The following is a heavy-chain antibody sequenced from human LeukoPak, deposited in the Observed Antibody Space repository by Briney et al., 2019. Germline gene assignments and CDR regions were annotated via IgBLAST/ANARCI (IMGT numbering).Heavy chain of an antibody. CDR1: GGSISSHY. Sequence: SETLSLTCTVSGGSISSHYWSWIRQPPGKGLEWIGYIYYSGSTNYNPSLKSRVTISVDTSKNQFSLKLSSVTAADTAVYYCAGGGGTSNPAFDYWGQGTLVTVSS. J-gene: IGHJ4*02. CDR3: AGGGGTSNPAFDY. V-gene: IGHV4-59*11. D-gene: IGHD3-16*01. CDR2: IYYSGST.